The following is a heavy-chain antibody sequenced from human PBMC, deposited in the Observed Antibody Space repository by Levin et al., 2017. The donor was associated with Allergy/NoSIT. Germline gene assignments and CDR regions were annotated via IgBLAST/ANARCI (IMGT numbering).Heavy chain of an antibody. D-gene: IGHD3-10*01. J-gene: IGHJ4*02. CDR3: AMRGYYYGSGSYYGNY. CDR2: IYHSGST. Sequence: PSETLSLTCAVSGGSISSSNWWSWVRQPPGKGLEWIGEIYHSGSTNYNPSLKSRVTISVDKSKNQFSLKLSSVTAADTAVYYCAMRGYYYGSGSYYGNYWGQGTLVTVSS. V-gene: IGHV4-4*02. CDR1: GGSISSSNW.